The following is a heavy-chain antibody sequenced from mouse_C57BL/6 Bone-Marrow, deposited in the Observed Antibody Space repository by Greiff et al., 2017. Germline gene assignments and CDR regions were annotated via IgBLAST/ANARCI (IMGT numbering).Heavy chain of an antibody. Sequence: EVKLQESGGGLVQPGGSLKLSCAASGFTFSDYYMYWVRQTPEKRLEWVAYISNGGGSTYYPDTVKGRFTISRDNAKNTLYLQMGRLKSEDTAMYYCARLPLYYDYDGYAMDYWGQGTSVTVSS. J-gene: IGHJ4*01. V-gene: IGHV5-12*01. CDR3: ARLPLYYDYDGYAMDY. D-gene: IGHD2-4*01. CDR2: ISNGGGST. CDR1: GFTFSDYY.